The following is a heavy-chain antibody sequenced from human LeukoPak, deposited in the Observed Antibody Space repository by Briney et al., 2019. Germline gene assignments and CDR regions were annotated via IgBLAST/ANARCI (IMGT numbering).Heavy chain of an antibody. CDR1: SASISTAGHS. D-gene: IGHD6-19*01. Sequence: SQTLSLTCTVSSASISTAGHSWSWLRQHPGQGLEWIGDIYYSGTTYYLPSLKSRVAMSVDTSKNQFSLKLISVTAADTAVYYCARGRQWLGFDSWGQGTLVTVSS. CDR2: IYYSGTT. J-gene: IGHJ4*02. CDR3: ARGRQWLGFDS. V-gene: IGHV4-31*03.